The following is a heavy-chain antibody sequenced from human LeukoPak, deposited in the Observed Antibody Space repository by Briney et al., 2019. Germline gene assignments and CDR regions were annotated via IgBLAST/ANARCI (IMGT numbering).Heavy chain of an antibody. CDR1: GFTFSSYA. D-gene: IGHD2-15*01. CDR2: ISGSGGST. V-gene: IGHV3-23*01. J-gene: IGHJ4*02. CDR3: AKSFGCSGGSCYSTLDY. Sequence: GGSLRLSCAASGFTFSSYAMSWVRQAPGKGLEWVSAISGSGGSTYYADSVKGRFTISRDNSKNTLYLQMNSLRAEDTAVYYCAKSFGCSGGSCYSTLDYWGQGTLVTVSS.